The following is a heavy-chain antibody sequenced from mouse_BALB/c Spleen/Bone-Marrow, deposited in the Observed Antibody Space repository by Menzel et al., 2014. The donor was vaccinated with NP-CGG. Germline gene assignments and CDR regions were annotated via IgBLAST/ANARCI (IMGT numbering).Heavy chain of an antibody. CDR2: ISGGGSYT. J-gene: IGHJ3*01. V-gene: IGHV5-9-2*01. CDR1: GFTFSNYG. CDR3: ARHAYYDQTEVSFVY. D-gene: IGHD2-4*01. Sequence: EVKVEESGGGLVKSGGSLKLSCAASGFTFSNYGMSWVRQTPEKRLEWVATISGGGSYTFYSDSVKGRFTISRDNAKNNLYLQLSSPRSEDTALYYCARHAYYDQTEVSFVYWGQGTLVTVSA.